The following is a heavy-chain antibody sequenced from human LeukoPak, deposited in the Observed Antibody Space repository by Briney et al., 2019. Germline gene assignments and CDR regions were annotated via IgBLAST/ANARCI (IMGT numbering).Heavy chain of an antibody. CDR3: AARTQNYYDSSGYYYEN. Sequence: AASVKVSCKASGFTFTSSAMQWVRQARGQRLEWIGWIVVGSGNTNYAQKFQERVTITRDMSTSTAYMELSSLRSEETAVYYCAARTQNYYDSSGYYYENWGQGTLVTVSS. D-gene: IGHD3-22*01. CDR1: GFTFTSSA. J-gene: IGHJ4*02. CDR2: IVVGSGNT. V-gene: IGHV1-58*02.